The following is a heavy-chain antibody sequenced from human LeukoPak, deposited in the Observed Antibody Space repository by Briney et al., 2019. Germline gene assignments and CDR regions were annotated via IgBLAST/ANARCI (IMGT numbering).Heavy chain of an antibody. CDR1: GDSVSSNSAA. J-gene: IGHJ5*02. CDR3: ARELSSDPQWLVLTFPETSKKRAFDP. V-gene: IGHV6-1*01. Sequence: SQTLSLTCAISGDSVSSNSAAWNWIRQSPSRGLEWLGRTYYRSKWYNDYAVSVKSRITINPDTSKNQFSLQLNSVTPEDTAVYYCARELSSDPQWLVLTFPETSKKRAFDPWGQGTLVTVSS. D-gene: IGHD6-19*01. CDR2: TYYRSKWYN.